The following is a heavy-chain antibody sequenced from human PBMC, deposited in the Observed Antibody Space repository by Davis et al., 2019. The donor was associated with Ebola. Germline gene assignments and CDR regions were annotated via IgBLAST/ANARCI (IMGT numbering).Heavy chain of an antibody. J-gene: IGHJ4*02. Sequence: ASVKVSCKASGYTFINYYMHWVRQAPGQGLEWMGIINPTGDTTNYARKFQGRVTMTWDTSTSTVYMQLSSLRSEDTAVYYCARGPHNNGWLEGYWGQGTLITVSS. CDR1: GYTFINYY. D-gene: IGHD6-19*01. V-gene: IGHV1-46*01. CDR3: ARGPHNNGWLEGY. CDR2: INPTGDTT.